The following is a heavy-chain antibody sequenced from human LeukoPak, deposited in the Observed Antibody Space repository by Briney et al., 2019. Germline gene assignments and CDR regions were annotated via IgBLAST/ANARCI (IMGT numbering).Heavy chain of an antibody. V-gene: IGHV4-61*01. J-gene: IGHJ4*02. CDR3: AREDGDSTQSDY. CDR1: GGSVSSGSYY. D-gene: IGHD4-17*01. CDR2: IYYSGSA. Sequence: KTSETLSLACTVSGGSVSSGSYYWSWIRQPPGKGLEWIGYIYYSGSANYNPSLKSRVTISVDTSKNQFSLKLSSVTAADTAVYYCAREDGDSTQSDYWGQGTLVTVSS.